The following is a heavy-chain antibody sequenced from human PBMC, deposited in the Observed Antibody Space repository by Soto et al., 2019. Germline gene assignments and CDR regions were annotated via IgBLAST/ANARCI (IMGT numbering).Heavy chain of an antibody. V-gene: IGHV4-31*03. CDR2: IYHTGST. CDR3: ARDFRSGCWNWFDP. D-gene: IGHD2-8*01. Sequence: QVQLQESGPGLVKPSQTLSLTCTVSGGSISSGGYYWSWIRQHPEKGLEWIAYIYHTGSTYYNPSLKSRVTISVDTSKNQFSLKLNSVTAADTAVYYCARDFRSGCWNWFDPWGQGTLVTVSS. CDR1: GGSISSGGYY. J-gene: IGHJ5*02.